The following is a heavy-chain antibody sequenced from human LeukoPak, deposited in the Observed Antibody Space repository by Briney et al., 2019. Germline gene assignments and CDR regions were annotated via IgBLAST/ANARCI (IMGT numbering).Heavy chain of an antibody. J-gene: IGHJ5*02. V-gene: IGHV4-39*01. Sequence: SETLSLTCTVSGGSISSSSYYWGWIRQPPGKGLEWIGSIYYSGSTYYNPSLKSRVTISVDTSKNQFSLKLSSVTAADTAVYYCARRDGHYDFWSGYYRRDNWFDPCGQGTLVTVSS. CDR1: GGSISSSSYY. D-gene: IGHD3-3*01. CDR2: IYYSGST. CDR3: ARRDGHYDFWSGYYRRDNWFDP.